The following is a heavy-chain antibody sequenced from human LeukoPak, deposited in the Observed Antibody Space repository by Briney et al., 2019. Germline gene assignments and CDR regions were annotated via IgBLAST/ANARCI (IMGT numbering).Heavy chain of an antibody. J-gene: IGHJ4*02. CDR3: AREGPYYFDY. CDR2: IYSGGST. Sequence: GGPLRLSCASSGFTVSSNYMSWVRQAPGKGLEWVSVIYSGGSTYYADSVKGRFTITRDNSKNTLYLQMNSLRAEDTAVYYCAREGPYYFDYWGQGTLVTVSS. CDR1: GFTVSSNY. V-gene: IGHV3-66*01.